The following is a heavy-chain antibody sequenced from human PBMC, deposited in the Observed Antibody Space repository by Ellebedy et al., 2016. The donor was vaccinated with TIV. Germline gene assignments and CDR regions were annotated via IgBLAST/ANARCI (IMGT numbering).Heavy chain of an antibody. J-gene: IGHJ4*02. V-gene: IGHV3-21*01. Sequence: PGGSLRLSCAASGFTFNSYTMNWVRQAPGKGLEWVSSISGSRTYIYYTDSVKGRFTISRDNAKNSLYLQMNSLRAEDTAVYYCARDSIGFGEVYWGQGTLVTVSS. D-gene: IGHD3-10*01. CDR1: GFTFNSYT. CDR2: ISGSRTYI. CDR3: ARDSIGFGEVY.